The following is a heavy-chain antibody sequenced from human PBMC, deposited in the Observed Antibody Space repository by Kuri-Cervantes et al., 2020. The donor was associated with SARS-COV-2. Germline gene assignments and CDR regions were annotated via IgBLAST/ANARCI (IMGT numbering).Heavy chain of an antibody. CDR2: INHSGST. CDR1: GGSFSGYY. J-gene: IGHJ5*02. CDR3: AGPGIAAAANNWFDP. D-gene: IGHD6-13*01. V-gene: IGHV4-34*01. Sequence: GSLRLSCVVYGGSFSGYYWSWIRLPPGKGLEWIGEINHSGSTNYNPSLKSRVTISVDTSKNQFSLKLSSVTAADTAVYYCAGPGIAAAANNWFDPWGQGTRVTVSS.